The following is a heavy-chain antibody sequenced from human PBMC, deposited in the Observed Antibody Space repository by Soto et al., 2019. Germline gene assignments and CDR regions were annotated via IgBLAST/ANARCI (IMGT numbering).Heavy chain of an antibody. J-gene: IGHJ4*02. CDR1: GYTFTSYY. D-gene: IGHD5-12*01. V-gene: IGHV1-46*03. Sequence: ASVKVSCKASGYTFTSYYMHWVRQAPGQGLEWMGIINPSGGSTSYAQKFQGRVTMTRDTSTGTVYMELSSLRSEDTAVYYCARAKGSSGYDFYLNYFDYWGQGTLVTVSS. CDR2: INPSGGST. CDR3: ARAKGSSGYDFYLNYFDY.